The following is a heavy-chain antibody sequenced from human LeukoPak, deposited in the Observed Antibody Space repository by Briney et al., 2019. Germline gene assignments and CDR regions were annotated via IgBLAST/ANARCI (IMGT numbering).Heavy chain of an antibody. CDR3: ARVKVTGVVVVIRVVDY. CDR2: IYYSGST. J-gene: IGHJ4*02. D-gene: IGHD3-22*01. CDR1: GGSISSSSYY. Sequence: SETLSLTCTVSGGSISSSSYYWGWIRQPPGKGLEWIGSIYYSGSTYYNPSLKSRVTISVDTSKNQFSLKLSSVTAADTAVYYCARVKVTGVVVVIRVVDYWGQGTLVTVSS. V-gene: IGHV4-39*07.